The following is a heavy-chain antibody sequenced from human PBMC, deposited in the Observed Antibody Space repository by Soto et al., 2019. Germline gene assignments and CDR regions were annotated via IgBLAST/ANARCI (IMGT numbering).Heavy chain of an antibody. CDR3: PRDYRAHPAGSMDV. CDR2: VYYSGST. J-gene: IGHJ6*01. V-gene: IGHV4-30-4*01. D-gene: IGHD2-15*01. CDR1: PSSISSGDYH. Sequence: SETMSLTGTASPSSISSGDYHQNWIHKPPRKDMESIGAVYYSGSTYYNPSRKSLITMSVDTSQNQFSLRLTSLTAADPAVYSCPRDYRAHPAGSMDVWCQGTTVTVSS.